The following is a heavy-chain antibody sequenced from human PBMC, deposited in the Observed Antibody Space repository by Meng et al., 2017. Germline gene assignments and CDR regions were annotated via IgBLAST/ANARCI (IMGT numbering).Heavy chain of an antibody. D-gene: IGHD3-22*01. CDR3: AREIQKRRYYYDSSGYYYFDY. J-gene: IGHJ4*02. CDR1: GGSISSYY. V-gene: IGHV4-34*01. CDR2: INHSGST. Sequence: GSLRLSCTVSGGSISSYYWSWIRQPPGKGLEWIGEINHSGSTNYNPSLKSRVTISVDTSKNQFSLKLSSVTAADTAVYYCAREIQKRRYYYDSSGYYYFDYWGQGTLVTVSS.